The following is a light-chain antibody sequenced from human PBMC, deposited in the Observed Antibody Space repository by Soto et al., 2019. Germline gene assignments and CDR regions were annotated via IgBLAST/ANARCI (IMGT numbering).Light chain of an antibody. V-gene: IGKV3D-20*02. CDR1: QSVSTNY. Sequence: EIVLTQSPGTLSLSPGERATLSCRASQSVSTNYLAWYQQKPGQAPRLLIYGASSRATGIPDRFSGSGSATDFTLTISRLEPEDFAVYYCQQRSIWPLTFGQGTRLEIK. CDR3: QQRSIWPLT. J-gene: IGKJ5*01. CDR2: GAS.